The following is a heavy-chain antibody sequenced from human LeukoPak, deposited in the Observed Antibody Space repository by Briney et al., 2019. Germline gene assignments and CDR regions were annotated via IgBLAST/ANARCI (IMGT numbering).Heavy chain of an antibody. CDR3: ARHLITGTTYRQGFDI. D-gene: IGHD1-1*01. CDR2: VFYTGNT. V-gene: IGHV4-59*08. Sequence: SETLSLTCTVSGGSISSYYWSWIRQPPGKGLEWIGYVFYTGNTNYSPSLKSRVTISVDTSNNQFSLKLSSVTAADTAVYFCARHLITGTTYRQGFDIWGQGTMVTVSS. CDR1: GGSISSYY. J-gene: IGHJ3*02.